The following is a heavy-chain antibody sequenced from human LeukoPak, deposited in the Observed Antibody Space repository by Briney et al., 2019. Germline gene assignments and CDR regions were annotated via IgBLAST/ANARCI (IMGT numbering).Heavy chain of an antibody. CDR3: AKPIPAIAVAVSTRQ. CDR2: IHYDGNNK. Sequence: GGCLRLSCAASGFTFSGYNMHWVRPAPGKGLGWVAFIHYDGNNKYYADSVKGRLTITRDNSKNALYLQMNSLRPEDTAVYYCAKPIPAIAVAVSTRQWGQGTLVTVSS. D-gene: IGHD6-19*01. V-gene: IGHV3-30*02. CDR1: GFTFSGYN. J-gene: IGHJ4*02.